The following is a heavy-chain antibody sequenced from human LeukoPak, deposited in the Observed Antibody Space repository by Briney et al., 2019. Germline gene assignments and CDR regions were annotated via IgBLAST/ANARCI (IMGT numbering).Heavy chain of an antibody. D-gene: IGHD6-19*01. Sequence: ASVKVSCKASGYTFTGYYMHWVRQAPGQGLEWMGWINPNSGGTNYAQKFQGWVTMTRDTSISTAYMELSRLRSGDTAVYYCARDVGLAVAGTAGYFDLWGRGTLVTVSS. CDR3: ARDVGLAVAGTAGYFDL. J-gene: IGHJ2*01. CDR2: INPNSGGT. V-gene: IGHV1-2*04. CDR1: GYTFTGYY.